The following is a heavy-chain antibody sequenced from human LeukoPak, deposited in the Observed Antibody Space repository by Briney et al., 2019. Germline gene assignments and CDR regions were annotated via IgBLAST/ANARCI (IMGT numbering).Heavy chain of an antibody. V-gene: IGHV3-21*01. CDR2: ISSSSSYI. CDR3: ARVIAVAGTI. J-gene: IGHJ4*02. D-gene: IGHD6-19*01. Sequence: PGGSLRLSCAASGFTFSSYSMNWVRQAPGKGLEWVSSISSSSSYIYYADSVKGRFTISRDNAMNSLYLQMNSLRAEDTAVYYCARVIAVAGTIWGQGTLVTVSS. CDR1: GFTFSSYS.